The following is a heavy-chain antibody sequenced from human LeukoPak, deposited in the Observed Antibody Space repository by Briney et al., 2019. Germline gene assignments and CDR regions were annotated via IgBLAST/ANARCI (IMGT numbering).Heavy chain of an antibody. V-gene: IGHV4-59*08. CDR2: IYYSGST. D-gene: IGHD6-13*01. CDR1: GGSISSYY. J-gene: IGHJ6*02. Sequence: PSETLSLTCTVSGGSISSYYWSWIRQPPGKGLEWIGYIYYSGSTNYNPSLKSRVTISVDTSKNQFSLKLSSVTAADTAVYYCARGHSSSWFTHYYYGMDVWGQGTTVTVSS. CDR3: ARGHSSSWFTHYYYGMDV.